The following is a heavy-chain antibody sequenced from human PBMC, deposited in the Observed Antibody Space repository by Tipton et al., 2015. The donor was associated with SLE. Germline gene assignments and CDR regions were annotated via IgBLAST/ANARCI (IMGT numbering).Heavy chain of an antibody. J-gene: IGHJ1*01. V-gene: IGHV4-39*07. CDR1: GGSISSGGYY. Sequence: TLSLTCTVSGGSISSGGYYWSWIRQPPGKGLEWIGEINHSGSTNYNPSLKSRVTISVDTSKNQFSLKLSSVTAADTAVYYCARRSWSSGWPRGQYFQHWGRGTLVTVSS. D-gene: IGHD6-19*01. CDR3: ARRSWSSGWPRGQYFQH. CDR2: INHSGST.